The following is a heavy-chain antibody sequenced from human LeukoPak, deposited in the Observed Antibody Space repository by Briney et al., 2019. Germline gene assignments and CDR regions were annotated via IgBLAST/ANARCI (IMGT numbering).Heavy chain of an antibody. CDR2: ISWDGGST. CDR3: AKDTRSSCLDCYYYYMDV. CDR1: GFTFDDYA. D-gene: IGHD6-13*01. Sequence: GGSLRLSCAASGFTFDDYAMHWVSQAPGKGLEWVSLISWDGGSTYYADSVKGRFTISRDNSKNSLYLQMNSLRAEDTALYYCAKDTRSSCLDCYYYYMDVWGKGTTVTVSS. V-gene: IGHV3-43D*03. J-gene: IGHJ6*03.